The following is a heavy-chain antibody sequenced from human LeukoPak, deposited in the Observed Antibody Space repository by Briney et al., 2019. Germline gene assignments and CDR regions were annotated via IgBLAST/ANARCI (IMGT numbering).Heavy chain of an antibody. V-gene: IGHV4-59*01. Sequence: SETLSLTCTVSGGSISSYYWSWIRQPPGKGLEWIGYIYYSGSTNYNPSLKSRVTISVDTSKNQFSLKLSSVTAADTAVYYCARLTAYYYMDVWGKGTTVAVSS. CDR2: IYYSGST. CDR3: ARLTAYYYMDV. D-gene: IGHD5-18*01. J-gene: IGHJ6*03. CDR1: GGSISSYY.